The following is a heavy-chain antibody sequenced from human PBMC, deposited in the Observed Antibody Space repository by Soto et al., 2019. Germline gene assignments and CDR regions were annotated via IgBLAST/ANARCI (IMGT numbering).Heavy chain of an antibody. J-gene: IGHJ4*02. CDR1: GGSISSGGSS. D-gene: IGHD6-19*01. V-gene: IGHV4-30-2*01. CDR2: IYHSGST. CDR3: ARAGDSSGPVALGY. Sequence: SETLSLTCAVSGGSISSGGSSWSWIRQPPGKGLEWIGYIYHSGSTYYNPFLKSRVTISVDRSKNQFSLKLSSVTAADTAVYYCARAGDSSGPVALGYWGQGPLVTVSS.